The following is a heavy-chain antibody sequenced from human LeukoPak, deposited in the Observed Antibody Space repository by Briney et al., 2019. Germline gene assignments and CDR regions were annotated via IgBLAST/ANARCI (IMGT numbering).Heavy chain of an antibody. J-gene: IGHJ4*02. Sequence: PSETLSLTCTVSGGSISSSSYYWGWIRQPPGKGLEWIGSIYYSGSTYYNPSLKSRVTISEDTSKNQFSLKLSPVTAADTAVYYCAREQIYCGGDCYPNHFDYWGQGTLVTVSS. V-gene: IGHV4-39*07. CDR3: AREQIYCGGDCYPNHFDY. CDR2: IYYSGST. D-gene: IGHD2-21*02. CDR1: GGSISSSSYY.